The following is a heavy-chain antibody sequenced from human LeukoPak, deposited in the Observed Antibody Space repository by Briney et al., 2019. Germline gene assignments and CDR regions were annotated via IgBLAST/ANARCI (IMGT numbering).Heavy chain of an antibody. J-gene: IGHJ4*02. V-gene: IGHV3-21*01. Sequence: GGSLRLSCAAFGFTFTTYAMSWVRQAPGKGLEWVSSISSSSSYIYYADSVKGRFTISRDNAKNSLYLQMNSLRAEDTAVYYCARDGLTGSHPFDYWGQGTLVTVSS. D-gene: IGHD1-20*01. CDR1: GFTFTTYA. CDR2: ISSSSSYI. CDR3: ARDGLTGSHPFDY.